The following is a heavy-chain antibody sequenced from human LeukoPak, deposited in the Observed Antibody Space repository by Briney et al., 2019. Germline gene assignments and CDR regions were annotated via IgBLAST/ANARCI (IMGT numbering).Heavy chain of an antibody. D-gene: IGHD3-3*01. V-gene: IGHV4-30-4*08. J-gene: IGHJ5*02. CDR3: ARGYGYDFWSGPNWFDP. CDR1: GGSISSGDYY. CDR2: IYYSGST. Sequence: SQTLSLTCTVSGGSISSGDYYWSWIRQPPGKGLEWIGYIYYSGSTYYNRSLKSRVTISVDTSKNQFSLKLSSVTAADTAMYYCARGYGYDFWSGPNWFDPWGQGTLVTVSS.